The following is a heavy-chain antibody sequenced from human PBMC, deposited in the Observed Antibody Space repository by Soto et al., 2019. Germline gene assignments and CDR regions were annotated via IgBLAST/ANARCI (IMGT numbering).Heavy chain of an antibody. J-gene: IGHJ4*02. D-gene: IGHD4-17*01. Sequence: SETLSLTCTVSGGSISSSSYYWGWIRQPPGKGLEWIGSIYYSGSTYYNPSLKSRVTISVDTSKNQFSLKLSSVTAADTAVYYCARSSDYGDYVGLAHYWGQGTLVTVSS. V-gene: IGHV4-39*01. CDR2: IYYSGST. CDR3: ARSSDYGDYVGLAHY. CDR1: GGSISSSSYY.